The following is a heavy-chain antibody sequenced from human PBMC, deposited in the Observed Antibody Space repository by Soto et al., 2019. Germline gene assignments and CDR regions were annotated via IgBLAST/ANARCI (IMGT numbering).Heavy chain of an antibody. J-gene: IGHJ4*02. CDR2: ISTSGSTI. Sequence: VQLVESGGGLVKPGGSLRLSCAASGFSFSDYYMSWVRQAPGKGLEWIAYISTSGSTISHAASVKGRFTISRDNAKSSLYLQMNSLSADDTGMYYCAKDHGGGGLSLENWGQGTLVIVST. V-gene: IGHV3-11*01. CDR3: AKDHGGGGLSLEN. D-gene: IGHD3-16*01. CDR1: GFSFSDYY.